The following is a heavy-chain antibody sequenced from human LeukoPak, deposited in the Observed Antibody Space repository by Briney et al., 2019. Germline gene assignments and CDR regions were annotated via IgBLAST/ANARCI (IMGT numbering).Heavy chain of an antibody. D-gene: IGHD3-10*01. CDR2: IYYSGST. J-gene: IGHJ4*02. CDR1: GGSISSYY. V-gene: IGHV4-59*12. Sequence: PSETLSLTCTVSGGSISSYYWSWIRQPPGKGLEWIGYIYYSGSTNYNPSLKSRVTISVDTSKNQFSLKLNSVTAADTAVYYCARGGRSEYYGSGSHDYWGQGTLVTVSS. CDR3: ARGGRSEYYGSGSHDY.